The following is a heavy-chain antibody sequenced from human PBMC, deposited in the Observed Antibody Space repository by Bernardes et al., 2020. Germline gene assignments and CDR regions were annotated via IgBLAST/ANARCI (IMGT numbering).Heavy chain of an antibody. J-gene: IGHJ4*02. Sequence: GGSLRLSCAVSGFTFSNYAMSWVRQAPGKGLEWVSSINGNRGSTYYADSVKGRFTISRDNSKNTLYLQMNNLRAEDTAVYYCAKDQGFLEWLLSPVDHWGQGTLVTVSS. CDR3: AKDQGFLEWLLSPVDH. CDR1: GFTFSNYA. D-gene: IGHD3-3*01. CDR2: INGNRGST. V-gene: IGHV3-23*01.